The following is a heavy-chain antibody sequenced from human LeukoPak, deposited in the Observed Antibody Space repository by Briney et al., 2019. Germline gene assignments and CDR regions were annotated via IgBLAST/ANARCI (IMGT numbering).Heavy chain of an antibody. CDR2: IYTSGCT. Sequence: SETLSLTCTVSGGSISSYYWSWIRQPPGKGLEWIGYIYTSGCTNYNPSLKSRVTISVDTSKSQFSLKLSSVNAADTAVYYCARYCSSTSCYGAFDIWGQGTMVTVSS. CDR1: GGSISSYY. J-gene: IGHJ3*02. V-gene: IGHV4-4*09. CDR3: ARYCSSTSCYGAFDI. D-gene: IGHD2-2*01.